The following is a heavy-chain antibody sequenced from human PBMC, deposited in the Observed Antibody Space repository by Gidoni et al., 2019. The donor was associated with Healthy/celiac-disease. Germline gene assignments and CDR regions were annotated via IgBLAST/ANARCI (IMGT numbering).Heavy chain of an antibody. V-gene: IGHV3-33*01. CDR2: IWYDGSNK. J-gene: IGHJ6*02. Sequence: QVQLVESGGGVVQPGRSLRLSWAASGFTFSSYGMHWVRQAPGKGLEWVAVIWYDGSNKYYADSVKGRFTISRDNSKNTLYLQMNSLRAEDTAVYYCARDQALLPGYYYYGMDVWGQGTTVTVSS. CDR3: ARDQALLPGYYYYGMDV. D-gene: IGHD2-15*01. CDR1: GFTFSSYG.